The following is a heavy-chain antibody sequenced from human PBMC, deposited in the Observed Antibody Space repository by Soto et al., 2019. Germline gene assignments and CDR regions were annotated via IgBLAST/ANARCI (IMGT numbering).Heavy chain of an antibody. J-gene: IGHJ5*02. CDR1: GGSISSGNYY. Sequence: SETLSLTCTVSGGSISSGNYYWSWIRQSPGKGLEWIGYIYSTGSSYYNPSLRSRVSMSVDTSKNQFSLNLSSVTAADTAVYFCARDGIQLWLHGRDRGAPWGQGTLVTVS. V-gene: IGHV4-30-4*01. CDR3: ARDGIQLWLHGRDRGAP. D-gene: IGHD5-18*01. CDR2: IYSTGSS.